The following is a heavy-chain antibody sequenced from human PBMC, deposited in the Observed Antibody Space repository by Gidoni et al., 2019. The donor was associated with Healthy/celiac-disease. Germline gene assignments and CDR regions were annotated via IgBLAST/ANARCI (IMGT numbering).Heavy chain of an antibody. Sequence: EVQLVESGGGVVKPGGSLSLSCAASGFTFGSYSMNWVRQAPGKGLEWVSSISSSSSYIYYADSVKGRFTISRDNAKNSLYLQMDSLRAEDTAVYYCAREDCSSTSCYGMDVWGKGTTVTVSS. V-gene: IGHV3-21*01. D-gene: IGHD2-2*01. CDR2: ISSSSSYI. CDR1: GFTFGSYS. CDR3: AREDCSSTSCYGMDV. J-gene: IGHJ6*04.